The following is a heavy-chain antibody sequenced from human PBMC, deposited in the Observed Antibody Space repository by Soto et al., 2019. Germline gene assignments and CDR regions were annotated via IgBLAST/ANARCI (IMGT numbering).Heavy chain of an antibody. V-gene: IGHV3-74*01. CDR1: GFTFSSYW. J-gene: IGHJ1*01. CDR3: ARGDATRGSTLVRH. Sequence: EVQLVESGGGLVQPGGSLRLSCAASGFTFSSYWMHWVRQAPGKGLVWVSNINSAGTTTTYADSVKGPFTISRDNAKNTLYLQMNSLRAEDTAVYYCARGDATRGSTLVRHWDQGTLVIVSP. CDR2: INSAGTTT. D-gene: IGHD3-16*01.